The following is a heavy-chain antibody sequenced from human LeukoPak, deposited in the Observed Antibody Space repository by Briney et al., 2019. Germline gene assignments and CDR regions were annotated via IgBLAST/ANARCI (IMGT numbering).Heavy chain of an antibody. J-gene: IGHJ4*02. CDR3: ARAGICGGDCETFDY. V-gene: IGHV1-69*04. CDR1: GGTFSSYA. Sequence: SVKVSCKASGGTFSSYAISWVRQAPGQGLEWMGRIIPILGIANYAQKFQGRVTITADKSTSTAYMELSSLRSEDTAVYYCARAGICGGDCETFDYWGQGTLVTVSS. D-gene: IGHD2-21*02. CDR2: IIPILGIA.